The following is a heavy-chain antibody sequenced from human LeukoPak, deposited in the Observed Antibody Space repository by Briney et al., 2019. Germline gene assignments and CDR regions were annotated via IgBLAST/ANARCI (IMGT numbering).Heavy chain of an antibody. J-gene: IGHJ4*02. CDR1: GFTFSCCS. CDR2: ISTSSTYI. D-gene: IGHD3-10*01. V-gene: IGHV3-21*01. CDR3: ARDAGSGSYYIEY. Sequence: GGSLRLSCAASGFTFSCCSMSWVRQAPGKGLEWVSSISTSSTYIYYADSVKGRFTISRDNAKNSLYLQTNSLRAEDTAVYYCARDAGSGSYYIEYWGQGTLVTVSS.